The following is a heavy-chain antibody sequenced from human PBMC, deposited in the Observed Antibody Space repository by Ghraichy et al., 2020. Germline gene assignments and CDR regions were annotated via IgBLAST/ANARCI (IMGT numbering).Heavy chain of an antibody. CDR2: ISGSGGST. Sequence: SCAASGFTFSSYAMSWVRQAPGKGLEWVSAISGSGGSTYYADSVKGRFTISRDNSKNTLYLQMNSLRAEDTAVYYCAKDPNKLRTYDYWGQGTLVTVSS. CDR3: AKDPNKLRTYDY. V-gene: IGHV3-23*01. J-gene: IGHJ4*02. D-gene: IGHD4-17*01. CDR1: GFTFSSYA.